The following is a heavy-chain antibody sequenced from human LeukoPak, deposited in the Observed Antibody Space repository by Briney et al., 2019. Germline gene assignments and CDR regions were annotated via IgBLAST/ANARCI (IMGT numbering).Heavy chain of an antibody. CDR2: ISYDGSNK. J-gene: IGHJ4*02. CDR3: AKEGEMGAIQLWFFDY. CDR1: GFTFSSYG. Sequence: GGSLRLSCAASGFTFSSYGMHWVRQAPGKGLEWVAVISYDGSNKYYADSVKGRFTISRDNSKNTLYLQMNSLRAEDTAVYYCAKEGEMGAIQLWFFDYWGQGTLVTVSS. D-gene: IGHD5-18*01. V-gene: IGHV3-30*18.